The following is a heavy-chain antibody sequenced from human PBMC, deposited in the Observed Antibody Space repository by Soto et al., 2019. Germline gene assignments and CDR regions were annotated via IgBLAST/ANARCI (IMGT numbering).Heavy chain of an antibody. D-gene: IGHD3-3*01. J-gene: IGHJ4*02. CDR1: GFTFNNYS. Sequence: EVQLVESGGSLVQPGGSLRLSCAASGFTFNNYSMNWVRQAPGKGLEWVSYISFSGTTIYYADSVRGRFTISRDNAKNSLYLQMNSLRDEDTAVYYCARCHRRITVFGVALFDYWGQGSLVTVSS. CDR2: ISFSGTTI. CDR3: ARCHRRITVFGVALFDY. V-gene: IGHV3-48*02.